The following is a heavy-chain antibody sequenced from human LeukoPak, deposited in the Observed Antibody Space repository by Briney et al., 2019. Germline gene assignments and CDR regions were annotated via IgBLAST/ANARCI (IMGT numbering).Heavy chain of an antibody. Sequence: SETLSLTCTISGGSVSDYYWSWIRKSPGKGLEWIGYIYHTGSTSYSPSLKSRVTISADASQNQFSLKLSSVTAADTAVYYCASRKLGNDYWGQGTLVTVSS. V-gene: IGHV4-59*02. J-gene: IGHJ4*02. CDR3: ASRKLGNDY. CDR1: GGSVSDYY. D-gene: IGHD7-27*01. CDR2: IYHTGST.